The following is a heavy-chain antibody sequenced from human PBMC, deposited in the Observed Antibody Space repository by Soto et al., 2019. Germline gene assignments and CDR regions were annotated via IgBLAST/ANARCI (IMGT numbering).Heavy chain of an antibody. CDR1: GGTFSSYA. Sequence: QVQLVQSGAEVKKPGSSMKVSCKVSGGTFSSYAISWVRQAPGQGLEWMGGIIPIFGTADYAQKFHGRVTITADESTSTAYMELSSLRSEDTAVYYCARGITGTVTYYYGLDVWGQGTTVTVSS. V-gene: IGHV1-69*12. J-gene: IGHJ6*02. CDR2: IIPIFGTA. CDR3: ARGITGTVTYYYGLDV. D-gene: IGHD1-20*01.